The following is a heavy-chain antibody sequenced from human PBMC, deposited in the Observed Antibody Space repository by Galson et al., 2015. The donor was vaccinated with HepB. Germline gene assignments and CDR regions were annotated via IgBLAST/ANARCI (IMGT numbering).Heavy chain of an antibody. CDR1: GGTFSSYA. J-gene: IGHJ5*02. V-gene: IGHV1-69*04. CDR2: IIPILGIA. D-gene: IGHD2-2*01. Sequence: SVKVSCKASGGTFSSYAISWVRQAPRQGLEWMGRIIPILGIANYAQKFQGRVTITADKSTSTAYMELSSLRSEDTAVYYCAKSRSTSCLDPWGQGTLVTVSS. CDR3: AKSRSTSCLDP.